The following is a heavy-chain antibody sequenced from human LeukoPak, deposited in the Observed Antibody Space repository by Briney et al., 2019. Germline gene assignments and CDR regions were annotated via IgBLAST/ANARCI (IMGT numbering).Heavy chain of an antibody. CDR3: ARVPLSDPSGHYYPH. J-gene: IGHJ1*01. Sequence: GASVKVSCKTSGYTSTNYGMHWVRQAPRQSPEWMGWINTGNGNTKSSQKFQDRVTLTRDTSASTAYMELNSLSSEDTAVYYCARVPLSDPSGHYYPHWGQGTLVTVSS. CDR1: GYTSTNYG. D-gene: IGHD3-22*01. CDR2: INTGNGNT. V-gene: IGHV1-3*04.